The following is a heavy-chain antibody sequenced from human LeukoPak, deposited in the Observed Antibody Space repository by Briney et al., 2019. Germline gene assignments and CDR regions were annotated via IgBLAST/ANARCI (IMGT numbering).Heavy chain of an antibody. CDR3: ARVTKDIVVVVASYYFDY. CDR1: GFTVSSNY. J-gene: IGHJ4*02. CDR2: IYSGGST. Sequence: GGSLGLSCAASGFTVSSNYMSWVRQAPGKGLEWVSVIYSGGSTYYADSVKGRFTISRDNSKNTLYLQMNSLRAEDTAVYYCARVTKDIVVVVASYYFDYWGQGTLVTVSS. D-gene: IGHD2-15*01. V-gene: IGHV3-53*01.